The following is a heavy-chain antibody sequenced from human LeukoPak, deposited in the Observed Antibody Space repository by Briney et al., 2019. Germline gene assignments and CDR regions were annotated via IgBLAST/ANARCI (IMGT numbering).Heavy chain of an antibody. J-gene: IGHJ4*02. CDR3: ARAPPPYRSSWYYFDY. CDR1: GYTFTSYY. Sequence: ASVKVSCKASGYTFTSYYMHWVRQAPGQGLEWMGIINPSGGSTSYAQKFQGRVTMTRDTSTSTVYMELSSLRSEDTAVYYCARAPPPYRSSWYYFDYWGQGTLVTVSS. CDR2: INPSGGST. D-gene: IGHD6-13*01. V-gene: IGHV1-46*01.